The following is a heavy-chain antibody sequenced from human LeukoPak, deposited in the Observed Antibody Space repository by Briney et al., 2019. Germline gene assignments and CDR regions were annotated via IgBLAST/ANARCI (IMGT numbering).Heavy chain of an antibody. V-gene: IGHV1-8*01. D-gene: IGHD3-10*01. CDR3: ARVAGRMVRGLYYFDY. Sequence: GASVKVSCKASGYTFTSYDINWVRQSTGQGLEWMGRMNPNSGNTGYAQKFQGRVTMTRNTSISTAYMELSSLRSEDTAVYYCARVAGRMVRGLYYFDYWGQGTLVTVSS. CDR1: GYTFTSYD. CDR2: MNPNSGNT. J-gene: IGHJ4*02.